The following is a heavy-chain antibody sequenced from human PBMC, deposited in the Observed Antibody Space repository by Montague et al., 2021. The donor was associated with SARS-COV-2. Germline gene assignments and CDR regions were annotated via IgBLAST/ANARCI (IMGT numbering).Heavy chain of an antibody. CDR2: VSDSGGT. D-gene: IGHD6-25*01. J-gene: IGHJ5*02. V-gene: IGHV4-34*01. CDR3: ARVNRGYWQYAGGLNWIDP. Sequence: SETLSLTCAVYGGSFSNFFWSWIRQSPGKGLEWIGEVSDSGGTTYNSFLKSRVLISRDMSRNQFSIQLRSVTAAVTAVYYCARVNRGYWQYAGGLNWIDPWGQGTLVIVSS. CDR1: GGSFSNFF.